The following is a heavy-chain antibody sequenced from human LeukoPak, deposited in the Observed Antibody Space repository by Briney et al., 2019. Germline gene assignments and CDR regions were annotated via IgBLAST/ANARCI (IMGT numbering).Heavy chain of an antibody. CDR2: MYSSGNT. J-gene: IGHJ4*02. CDR1: GGSISSSSYY. D-gene: IGHD1-26*01. CDR3: ARGGSYTMVKNY. V-gene: IGHV4-39*07. Sequence: ETLSLTCIFSGGSISSSSYYWGWIRQPPGKGLEWIGSMYSSGNTYYNPSLKSRVTISLDTSKNQFSLKLNSVTAADTAVYYCARGGSYTMVKNYWGQGTLVTVSS.